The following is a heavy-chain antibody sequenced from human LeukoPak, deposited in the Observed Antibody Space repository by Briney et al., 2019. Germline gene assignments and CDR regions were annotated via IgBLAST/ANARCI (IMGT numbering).Heavy chain of an antibody. J-gene: IGHJ4*02. V-gene: IGHV1-46*01. CDR1: GYTFTSYG. Sequence: ASVKVSCKASGYTFTSYGISWVRQAPGQGLEWMGIINPSGGSTSYAQKFQGRVTMTRDTSTSTVYMELSSLRSEDTAVYYCARGSSARFGELWAFFDYWGQGTLVTVSS. CDR3: ARGSSARFGELWAFFDY. CDR2: INPSGGST. D-gene: IGHD3-10*01.